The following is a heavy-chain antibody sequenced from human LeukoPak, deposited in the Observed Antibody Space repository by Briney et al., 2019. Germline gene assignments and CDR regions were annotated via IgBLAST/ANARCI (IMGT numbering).Heavy chain of an antibody. V-gene: IGHV3-7*01. CDR1: GFSFSHYC. D-gene: IGHD3-16*02. J-gene: IGHJ6*03. CDR2: IKQNGDQK. CDR3: ARDFKSWPLAMDV. Sequence: GGSLRLSCAASGFSFSHYCMTWVRQAPGKGLEWVANIKQNGDQKNYADSVQGRLTISRDDARNSLFLQMNSLRAEDTAVYYCARDFKSWPLAMDVWGKGTTVTVSS.